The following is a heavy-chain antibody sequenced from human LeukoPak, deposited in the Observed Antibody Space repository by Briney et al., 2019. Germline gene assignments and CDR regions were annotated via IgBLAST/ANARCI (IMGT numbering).Heavy chain of an antibody. J-gene: IGHJ4*02. D-gene: IGHD2-2*03. Sequence: PGGSLRLSCAASGFTFSSYAMSWVRQAPGKGLEWVSYISSSSSTIYYADSVKGRFTISRDNAKNSLYLRMNSLRAEDTAVYYCAKDLRLGYCSSTSCSDFDYWGQGTLVTVSS. CDR2: ISSSSSTI. V-gene: IGHV3-48*04. CDR3: AKDLRLGYCSSTSCSDFDY. CDR1: GFTFSSYA.